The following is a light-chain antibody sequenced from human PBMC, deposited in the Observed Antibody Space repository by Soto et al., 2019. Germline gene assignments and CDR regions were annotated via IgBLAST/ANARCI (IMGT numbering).Light chain of an antibody. CDR1: SGHSSSA. Sequence: QPVLTQSPSASASLGASVKLTCTLSSGHSSSAIAWHQQQPEKGPRYLMKLNSDGSHSKGDGIPDRFSGSSSGAERYLIISSLQSEDEADYHCQTWGTGIVLFGGGTKLTVL. J-gene: IGLJ2*01. CDR2: LNSDGSH. CDR3: QTWGTGIVL. V-gene: IGLV4-69*01.